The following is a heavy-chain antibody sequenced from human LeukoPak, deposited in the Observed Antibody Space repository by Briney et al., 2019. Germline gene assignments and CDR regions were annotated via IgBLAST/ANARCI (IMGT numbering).Heavy chain of an antibody. Sequence: ASVKVSCKASGYTFTSYDINWVRQATGQGLEWMGWMNPNSGNTGYAQKFQGRVTMTRNTSISTAYMELSSLRSEDTAVYYCARGPAQKQQQKINYYFDYWGQGTLVTVSS. J-gene: IGHJ4*02. CDR2: MNPNSGNT. CDR3: ARGPAQKQQQKINYYFDY. CDR1: GYTFTSYD. V-gene: IGHV1-8*01. D-gene: IGHD6-13*01.